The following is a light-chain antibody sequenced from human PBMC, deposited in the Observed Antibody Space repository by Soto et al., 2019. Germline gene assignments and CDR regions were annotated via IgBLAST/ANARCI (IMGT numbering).Light chain of an antibody. CDR3: QQANSFPLT. J-gene: IGKJ4*01. Sequence: DIQITHSPSSLSAYVLYRVTITCRASQGVRSYLAWYQHKPGKAPKLLIYGASRLQSGVPSRFSGSGSGTDFTLTINSLQPEDFATYYCQQANSFPLTFGGGTKVDIK. V-gene: IGKV1-12*01. CDR1: QGVRSY. CDR2: GAS.